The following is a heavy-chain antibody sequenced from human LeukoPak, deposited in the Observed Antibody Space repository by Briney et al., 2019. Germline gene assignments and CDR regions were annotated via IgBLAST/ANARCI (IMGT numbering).Heavy chain of an antibody. CDR2: IGTAGDT. V-gene: IGHV3-13*01. CDR1: GFTFSSYD. CDR3: ARVLVGGSGWYWFDP. Sequence: PGGSLRLSCAASGFTFSSYDMHWVRQATGKGLEWVSAIGTAGDTYYPSSVKGRFTISRENAKNSLYLQMNSLRAGDTAVYYCARVLVGGSGWYWFDPWGQGTLVTVSS. D-gene: IGHD6-19*01. J-gene: IGHJ5*02.